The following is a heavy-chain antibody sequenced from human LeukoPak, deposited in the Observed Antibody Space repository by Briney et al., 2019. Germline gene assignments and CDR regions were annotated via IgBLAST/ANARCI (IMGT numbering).Heavy chain of an antibody. D-gene: IGHD5-12*01. CDR2: INHSGSA. CDR3: ARAPETVAIDY. V-gene: IGHV4-34*01. CDR1: GGSFSGYY. Sequence: SETLSLTCAVYGGSFSGYYWSWIRQPPGKGLEWIGEINHSGSANYNPSLKSRVTISADTSKNQFSLKMRSVTAADTAVYYCARAPETVAIDYWGQGTLVTVSS. J-gene: IGHJ4*02.